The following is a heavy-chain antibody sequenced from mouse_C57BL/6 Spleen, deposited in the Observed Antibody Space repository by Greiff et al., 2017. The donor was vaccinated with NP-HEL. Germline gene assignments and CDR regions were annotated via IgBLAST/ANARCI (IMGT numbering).Heavy chain of an antibody. V-gene: IGHV14-2*01. CDR3: ARGALSNTVVDDMDY. J-gene: IGHJ4*01. CDR2: IDPEDGET. Sequence: VQLQQSGAELVKPGASVKLSCTASGFNIKDYYMHWVKQRTEQGLEWIGRIDPEDGETKYAPKFQGKATITADTSSNTAYLQLSIRTSEDSAVYYCARGALSNTVVDDMDYWGQGTSVTVSS. CDR1: GFNIKDYY. D-gene: IGHD1-1*01.